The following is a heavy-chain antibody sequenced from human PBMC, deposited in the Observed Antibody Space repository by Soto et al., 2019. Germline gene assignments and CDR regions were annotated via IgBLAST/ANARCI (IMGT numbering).Heavy chain of an antibody. CDR3: AKDGDSYFNFWSDSSPSHY. D-gene: IGHD3-3*01. Sequence: GGSLGLACAAPEFTFSSYGMHWVGQAPGKGLEWVAIISYDGSNKYYADSVKGRFTISRDNSKNTLYLQMNSLRAEDTAVYYCAKDGDSYFNFWSDSSPSHYSGPGILVT. CDR1: EFTFSSYG. CDR2: ISYDGSNK. V-gene: IGHV3-30*18. J-gene: IGHJ4*02.